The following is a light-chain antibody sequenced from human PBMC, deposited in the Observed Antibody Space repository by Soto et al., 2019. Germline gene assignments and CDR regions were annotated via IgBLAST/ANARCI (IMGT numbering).Light chain of an antibody. CDR3: AGWDDSLSGVV. Sequence: QSVLTQPPSVSEAPGLGVTISCSGSNSNIGSNYVYWYQQLPGAAPKLLIYSNNQRPSGVPDRFSGSKSGTSASLAISGLRSEDEAYYYCAGWDDSLSGVVFGGGTKLTVL. V-gene: IGLV1-47*02. CDR1: NSNIGSNY. J-gene: IGLJ2*01. CDR2: SNN.